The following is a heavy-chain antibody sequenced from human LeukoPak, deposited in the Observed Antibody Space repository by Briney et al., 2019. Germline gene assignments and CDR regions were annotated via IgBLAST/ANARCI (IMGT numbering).Heavy chain of an antibody. CDR2: IYYSGST. CDR3: AREGVSSGWYEERYFDY. J-gene: IGHJ4*02. Sequence: PSETLSLTCTVSGGSISSYYWSWIRQPPGKGLEWIGYIYYSGSTNYNPSLKSRVTISVDTSKNQFSLKLSSVTAADTAVYYCAREGVSSGWYEERYFDYWGQGTLVTVSS. D-gene: IGHD6-19*01. V-gene: IGHV4-59*01. CDR1: GGSISSYY.